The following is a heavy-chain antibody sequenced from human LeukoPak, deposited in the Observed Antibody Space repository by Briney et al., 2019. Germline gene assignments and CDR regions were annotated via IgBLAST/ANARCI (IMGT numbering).Heavy chain of an antibody. V-gene: IGHV3-23*01. Sequence: GGSLRLSCAASGFTFSSYAMNWVRQAPGKGLEWVSTISGSGGSTYYADPVKGRFTISRDNSKNTLYMQMNSLRAEDTAVYSCAKSYSSGWYGFDYWGQGNLVTVSS. D-gene: IGHD6-19*01. CDR3: AKSYSSGWYGFDY. CDR2: ISGSGGST. J-gene: IGHJ4*02. CDR1: GFTFSSYA.